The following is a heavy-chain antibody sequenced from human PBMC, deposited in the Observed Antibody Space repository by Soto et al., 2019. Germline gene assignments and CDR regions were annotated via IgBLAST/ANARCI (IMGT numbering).Heavy chain of an antibody. Sequence: QVQLVESGGGLVEPGGSLRLSCAASGFTFSDYHMTWIRQAPGKGLEWVSYISNSGTDTKYADSVKGRFTISRDNAKSSLYLQMKSLRVEDTALYYCARTKGYSSGRVWGQGTTVTVSS. V-gene: IGHV3-11*05. CDR3: ARTKGYSSGRV. D-gene: IGHD3-10*01. CDR1: GFTFSDYH. J-gene: IGHJ6*02. CDR2: ISNSGTDT.